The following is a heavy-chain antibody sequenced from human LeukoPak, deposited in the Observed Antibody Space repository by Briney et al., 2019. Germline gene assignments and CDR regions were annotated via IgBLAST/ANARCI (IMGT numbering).Heavy chain of an antibody. CDR1: GYSFTSYW. D-gene: IGHD2-2*01. CDR2: IYPGDSNT. Sequence: GESLKISCKGSGYSFTSYWIGWVRQMPGKGLEWMGIIYPGDSNTKYSPSFQGQVTISANKSISTAYLQWSSLKASDTAMYYCARRTYLSGFDPWGQGTLVTVSS. J-gene: IGHJ5*02. CDR3: ARRTYLSGFDP. V-gene: IGHV5-51*01.